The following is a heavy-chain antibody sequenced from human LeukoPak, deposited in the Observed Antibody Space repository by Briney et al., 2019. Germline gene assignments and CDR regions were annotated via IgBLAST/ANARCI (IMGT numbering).Heavy chain of an antibody. V-gene: IGHV1-18*04. D-gene: IGHD3-3*01. CDR3: ARDLLAWGGSPSSI. CDR2: ISAYNGNT. J-gene: IGHJ3*02. CDR1: GYTFTGYY. Sequence: GESLKISCKGSGYTFTGYYMHWVRQAPGQGLEWMGWISAYNGNTNYAQKLQGRVTMTTDTSTSTAYMELRSLRSDDTAVYYCARDLLAWGGSPSSIWGQGTMVTVSS.